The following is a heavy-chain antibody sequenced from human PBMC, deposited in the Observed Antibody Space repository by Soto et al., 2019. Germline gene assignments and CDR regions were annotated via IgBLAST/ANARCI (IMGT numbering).Heavy chain of an antibody. D-gene: IGHD6-6*01. CDR2: IDPSDSYT. CDR3: ARTDYSSSSSWFDP. CDR1: GYSFTSYW. J-gene: IGHJ5*02. Sequence: LGESLKISCKGSGYSFTSYWISWVRQMPGKGLEWMGRIDPSDSYTNYSPSFQGHVTISADKSISTAYPQWSSLKASDTAMYYCARTDYSSSSSWFDPWGQGTLVTVSS. V-gene: IGHV5-10-1*01.